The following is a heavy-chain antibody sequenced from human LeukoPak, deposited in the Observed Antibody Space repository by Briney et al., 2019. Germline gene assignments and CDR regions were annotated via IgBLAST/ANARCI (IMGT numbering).Heavy chain of an antibody. D-gene: IGHD5-18*01. CDR1: GFTLSNYA. CDR3: ARDSYGSYYFDY. CDR2: ISGSSGYI. Sequence: TGGSLRLSCAASGFTLSNYAMNWVRQAPGKGLEWVSSISGSSGYIYYADSVKGRFTISRDNAKNSLYLQMNSLRAEDTAVYYCARDSYGSYYFDYWGQGTLVTVSS. J-gene: IGHJ4*02. V-gene: IGHV3-21*01.